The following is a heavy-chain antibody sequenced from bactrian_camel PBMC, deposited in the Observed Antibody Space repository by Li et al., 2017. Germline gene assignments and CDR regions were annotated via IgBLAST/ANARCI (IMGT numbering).Heavy chain of an antibody. Sequence: LVESGGGSVQPGGSLRLSCAASGNTYNLNCLGWFRQAPGMEREQVAVFIYTFGRTTRYAESVKGRFTISQDTVKNSLYQQMNSLKPEDTAMYYCAAKIGCRYADFRIRSLEVPLYDVWGQGTQVTVS. CDR1: GNTYNLNC. D-gene: IGHD3*01. V-gene: IGHV3S54*01. CDR2: IYTFGRTT. CDR3: AAKIGCRYADFRIRSLEVPLYDV. J-gene: IGHJ4*01.